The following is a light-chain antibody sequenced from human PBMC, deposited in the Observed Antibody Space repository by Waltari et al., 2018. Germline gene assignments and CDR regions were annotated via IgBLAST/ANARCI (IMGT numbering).Light chain of an antibody. CDR1: QSVSSH. Sequence: EIVLTQSPATLSLSPGERATLSCRASQSVSSHLAGYQQKPGQAPRLLIYDAANRATGIPARFRGSGSGTDFTLTISSLEPEDFAVYYCQQRSNWPLTFGGGTKVEIK. J-gene: IGKJ4*01. V-gene: IGKV3-11*01. CDR3: QQRSNWPLT. CDR2: DAA.